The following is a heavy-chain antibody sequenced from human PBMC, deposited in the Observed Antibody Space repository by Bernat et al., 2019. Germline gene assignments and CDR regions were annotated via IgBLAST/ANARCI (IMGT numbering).Heavy chain of an antibody. V-gene: IGHV3-53*02. CDR1: GLTVSSNY. CDR3: ASFYGSGSYYVDY. CDR2: IYSGGDT. Sequence: EVQLVETGGGLIQPGGSLRLSCAVSGLTVSSNYMSWVRQTPGKGLEWVAVIYSGGDTYYADNVKGRFTISRDNSKNTLYLQMNSLRAEDTAVYYCASFYGSGSYYVDYWGQGTRVTVSS. J-gene: IGHJ4*02. D-gene: IGHD3-10*01.